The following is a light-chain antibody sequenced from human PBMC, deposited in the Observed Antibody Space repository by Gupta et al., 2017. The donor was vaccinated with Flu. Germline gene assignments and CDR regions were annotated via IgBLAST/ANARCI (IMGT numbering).Light chain of an antibody. Sequence: SVLTQPPSASGTPGQRVTISCSGSSSNIGSNTVNWYQQLPGTAPKLLIYSNNQRPSGVPDRFSGSKSGTSASLAISGLQAEDEADYYCAAWDDSLNGWVFGGGIKLTVL. CDR3: AAWDDSLNGWV. V-gene: IGLV1-44*01. CDR2: SNN. J-gene: IGLJ3*02. CDR1: SSNIGSNT.